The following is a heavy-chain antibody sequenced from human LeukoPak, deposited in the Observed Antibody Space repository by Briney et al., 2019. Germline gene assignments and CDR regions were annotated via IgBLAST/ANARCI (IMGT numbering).Heavy chain of an antibody. CDR2: IIPIFGTA. Sequence: GASVKVSCKASGGTFSIYAISWVRQAPGQGLEWMGGIIPIFGTANYAQKFQGRVTITADESTSTAYMELNSLRSEDTAVYYCARSAYCGGDCYLIFDYWGQGTLVTVSS. J-gene: IGHJ4*02. CDR1: GGTFSIYA. V-gene: IGHV1-69*13. D-gene: IGHD2-21*02. CDR3: ARSAYCGGDCYLIFDY.